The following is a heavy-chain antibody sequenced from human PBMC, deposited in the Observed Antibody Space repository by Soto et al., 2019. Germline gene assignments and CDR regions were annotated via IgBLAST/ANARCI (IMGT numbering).Heavy chain of an antibody. CDR3: ARDFFPLSTVDKWLDP. V-gene: IGHV3-48*02. Sequence: PGGSLRLSCAASGFTFSSYSMNWVRQAPGKGLEWVSYISSSSGTIYYADSVKGRFTISRDNARNSLFLQMNSLRDEDTAAYYCARDFFPLSTVDKWLDPWGQGTLVTVS. D-gene: IGHD4-4*01. CDR2: ISSSSGTI. CDR1: GFTFSSYS. J-gene: IGHJ5*02.